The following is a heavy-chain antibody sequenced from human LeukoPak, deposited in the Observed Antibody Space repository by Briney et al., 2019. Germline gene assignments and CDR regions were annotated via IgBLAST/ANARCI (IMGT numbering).Heavy chain of an antibody. D-gene: IGHD1-26*01. CDR3: VRPGGGSYFHY. J-gene: IGHJ4*02. CDR2: IYPGDSQT. Sequence: GESLKISCKASGYIFSNYWITWVRQMPGKGLEWMGIIYPGDSQTRYRPPFQGQVTISADKSTSTAYLQWSSLKASDTAMYYCVRPGGGSYFHYWGQGTLVTVSS. V-gene: IGHV5-51*01. CDR1: GYIFSNYW.